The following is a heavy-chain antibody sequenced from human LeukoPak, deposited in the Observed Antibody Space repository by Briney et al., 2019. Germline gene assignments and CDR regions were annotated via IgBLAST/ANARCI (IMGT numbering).Heavy chain of an antibody. Sequence: SETLSLTCTVSGGSISSSSYYWGWIRQPPGKGLEWIGSIYYSGSTYYNPSLKSRVTISVDTSKNQFSLKLSSVTAADTAVYYCVLYSSGWHVDYWGQGTLVTVSS. J-gene: IGHJ4*02. V-gene: IGHV4-39*01. D-gene: IGHD6-19*01. CDR3: VLYSSGWHVDY. CDR2: IYYSGST. CDR1: GGSISSSSYY.